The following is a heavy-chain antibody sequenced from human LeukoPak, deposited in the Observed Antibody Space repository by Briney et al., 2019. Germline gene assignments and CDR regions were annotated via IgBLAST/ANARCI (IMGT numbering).Heavy chain of an antibody. J-gene: IGHJ5*02. D-gene: IGHD3-16*01. Sequence: GGSLRLSCAASGFTFSTYAMSWVRQAPGKGLEWVSAISGSGDSTYFADSVKGRFIISRDNSKNTLYLQMNSLRAEDTAVYYCAWGTACGSWGQGTLVTVSS. CDR3: AWGTACGS. CDR1: GFTFSTYA. V-gene: IGHV3-23*01. CDR2: ISGSGDST.